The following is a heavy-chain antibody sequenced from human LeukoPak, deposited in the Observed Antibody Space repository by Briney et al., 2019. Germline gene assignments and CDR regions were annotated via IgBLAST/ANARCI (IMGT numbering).Heavy chain of an antibody. D-gene: IGHD6-6*01. CDR1: GFTFSSYS. CDR2: ISSSSSYI. Sequence: PGGSLRLSCAASGFTFSSYSMNWVRQAPGKGLEWVSSISSSSSYIYYADSVKGRFTISRDNAKNSLYLQMNSLRAEDTAVYYCARDGDSSSSNDAFDIWGQGTMVTVSS. V-gene: IGHV3-21*01. J-gene: IGHJ3*02. CDR3: ARDGDSSSSNDAFDI.